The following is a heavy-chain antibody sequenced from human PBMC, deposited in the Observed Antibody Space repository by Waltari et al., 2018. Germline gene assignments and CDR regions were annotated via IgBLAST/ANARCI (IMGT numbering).Heavy chain of an antibody. Sequence: EVQLVESGGGLVQPGRSLRLSCAVSGFNFDDYAMHWVRQAPGKGLGWFSGISWNRDNRGYADSVKGRFTISRDNAKNSLYLQMNSLRPEDTALYYCAKGHSGSYGLKDWGQGTLVTVSS. D-gene: IGHD1-26*01. V-gene: IGHV3-9*01. J-gene: IGHJ4*02. CDR1: GFNFDDYA. CDR2: ISWNRDNR. CDR3: AKGHSGSYGLKD.